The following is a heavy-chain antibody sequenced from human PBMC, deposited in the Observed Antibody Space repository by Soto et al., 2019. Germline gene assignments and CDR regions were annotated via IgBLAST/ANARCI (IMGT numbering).Heavy chain of an antibody. V-gene: IGHV4-34*01. CDR2: INHSGST. CDR3: ARGVITMVRGVIITYYYYCGMDV. D-gene: IGHD3-10*01. Sequence: SETLSLTCAVYGGSFSGYYWSWIRQPPGKGLEWIGEINHSGSTNYNPSLKSRVTISVDTSKNQFSLKLSSVTAADTAVYYCARGVITMVRGVIITYYYYCGMDVWGQGTTVTVSS. CDR1: GGSFSGYY. J-gene: IGHJ6*02.